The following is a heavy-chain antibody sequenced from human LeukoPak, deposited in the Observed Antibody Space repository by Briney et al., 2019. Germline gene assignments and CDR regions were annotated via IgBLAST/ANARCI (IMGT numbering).Heavy chain of an antibody. V-gene: IGHV3-15*01. D-gene: IGHD3-3*01. Sequence: GGSLRLSCAASGFTFSNAWMSWVRQAPGKGLEWVGRIKSKTDGGTTDYAAPVKGRFTISRDDSKNTLYLQMNSLKTEDTAVYYCTATYYDFWSGMDYWGQGTLDTVSS. CDR2: IKSKTDGGTT. J-gene: IGHJ4*02. CDR1: GFTFSNAW. CDR3: TATYYDFWSGMDY.